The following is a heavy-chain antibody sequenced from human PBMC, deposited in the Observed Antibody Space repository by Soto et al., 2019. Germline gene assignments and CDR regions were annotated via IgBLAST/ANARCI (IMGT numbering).Heavy chain of an antibody. J-gene: IGHJ4*02. V-gene: IGHV1-69*01. CDR2: IIPIFGTA. CDR3: ARERAPYSSSSTSYYFDY. D-gene: IGHD6-13*01. Sequence: QVQLVQSGAEVKKPGSSVKVSCTASGGTFSSYAISWVRQAPGQGLEWMGGIIPIFGTANYAQKVQGRVTITADESTSTAYMELSSLRSEDTAVYYCARERAPYSSSSTSYYFDYWGQGTLVTVSS. CDR1: GGTFSSYA.